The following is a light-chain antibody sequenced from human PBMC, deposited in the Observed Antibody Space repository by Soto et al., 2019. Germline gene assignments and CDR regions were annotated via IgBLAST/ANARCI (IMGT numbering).Light chain of an antibody. CDR2: GAS. Sequence: EIVLTQSPGTLSLSPGESGTLSCRAGQTLSSSSLAWYQQKPGQAPMLLIYGASNRSSGIPARFSGGGSGTDFTLTISRLEPEDFAVYYCHQYGSSPLTFGGGTKVEI. CDR3: HQYGSSPLT. CDR1: QTLSSSS. J-gene: IGKJ4*01. V-gene: IGKV3-20*01.